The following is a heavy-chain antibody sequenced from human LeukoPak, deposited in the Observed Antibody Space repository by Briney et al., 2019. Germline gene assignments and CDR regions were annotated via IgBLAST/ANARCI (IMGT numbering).Heavy chain of an antibody. CDR3: AKALSISASGTDY. V-gene: IGHV3-23*01. CDR2: ISSGGGST. D-gene: IGHD6-13*01. Sequence: PGGSLRLSCAASGFTFSSYAMSWVRQAPGKGLEWVSGISSGGGSTYYPDSVKGRFTISRDKSKNTLYLQMNSLRAEDTAVYYCAKALSISASGTDYWGQGTLVTVSS. J-gene: IGHJ4*02. CDR1: GFTFSSYA.